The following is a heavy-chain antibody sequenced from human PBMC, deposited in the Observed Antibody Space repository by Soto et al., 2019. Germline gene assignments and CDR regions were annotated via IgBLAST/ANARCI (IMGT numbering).Heavy chain of an antibody. Sequence: VSLRLSCAASGFTFSSYAMSWVRQAPGKGLEWVSAISGSGGSTYYADSVKGRFTISRDNSKNTLYLQMNSLRAEDTAVYYCAKANSFGGVIVISGMDVWGQGTTVTVSS. J-gene: IGHJ6*02. CDR3: AKANSFGGVIVISGMDV. CDR1: GFTFSSYA. V-gene: IGHV3-23*01. CDR2: ISGSGGST. D-gene: IGHD3-16*02.